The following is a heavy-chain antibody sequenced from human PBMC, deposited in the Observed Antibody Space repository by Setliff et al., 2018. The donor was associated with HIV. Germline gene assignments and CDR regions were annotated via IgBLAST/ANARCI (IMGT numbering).Heavy chain of an antibody. D-gene: IGHD4-17*01. CDR3: ARADGDYSVGY. J-gene: IGHJ4*02. V-gene: IGHV4-34*09. CDR1: GGSLSGHY. Sequence: SETLSLTCAVYGGSLSGHYWSWIRQPPGKGLEWIGESNHVGRTNYNPSLKSRVTISVDTSKNQFSLKLSSVTAADTAVYYCARADGDYSVGYWGQGTLVTVSS. CDR2: SNHVGRT.